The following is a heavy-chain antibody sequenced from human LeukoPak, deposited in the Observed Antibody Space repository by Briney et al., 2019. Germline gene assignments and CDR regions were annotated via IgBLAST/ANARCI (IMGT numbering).Heavy chain of an antibody. Sequence: SETLSLTCAVSGYSISSGYFWGWIRQPSGKGLEWIASMYHRGRTYHNPSLKSRVTISVDRSKHQFSLKLSSVTAADTAVYYCARDADILAAFDIWGQGTMVTVSS. CDR2: MYHRGRT. CDR1: GYSISSGYF. J-gene: IGHJ3*02. CDR3: ARDADILAAFDI. V-gene: IGHV4-38-2*02.